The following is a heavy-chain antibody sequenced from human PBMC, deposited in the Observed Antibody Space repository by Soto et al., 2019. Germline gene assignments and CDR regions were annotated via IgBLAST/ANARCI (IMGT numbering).Heavy chain of an antibody. J-gene: IGHJ4*02. CDR2: INPASGST. Sequence: HVQLVQSGAEVKKPGASVKLSCRTSGYTFTHYYIHWVRQAPGQGLEWLAIINPASGSTNYAQDFQGRVTLTRDTSTTTVYMELCGLRAEDTAIFYCARDLAAGDHWGQGTLVTVSS. CDR3: ARDLAAGDH. CDR1: GYTFTHYY. V-gene: IGHV1-46*01. D-gene: IGHD6-13*01.